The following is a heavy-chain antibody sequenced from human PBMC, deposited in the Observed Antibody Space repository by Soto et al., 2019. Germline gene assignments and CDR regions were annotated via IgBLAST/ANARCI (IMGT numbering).Heavy chain of an antibody. CDR1: GFTFSSHW. D-gene: IGHD6-13*01. V-gene: IGHV3-74*01. CDR2: INSDGSST. Sequence: GGSLRLSCAASGFTFSSHWMHWVRQAPGKGLVWVSRINSDGSSTSYADSVKGRFTISRDNAKNTLYLQMNSLRAEDTAVYYCARESAVAAAGAQNYGMDVWGQGTTVTVSS. J-gene: IGHJ6*02. CDR3: ARESAVAAAGAQNYGMDV.